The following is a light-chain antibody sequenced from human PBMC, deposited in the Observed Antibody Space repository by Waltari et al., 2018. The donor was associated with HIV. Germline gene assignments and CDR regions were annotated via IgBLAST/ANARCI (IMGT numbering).Light chain of an antibody. J-gene: IGLJ3*02. CDR1: RSNLGAGYD. CDR3: QSYDNGLSTWV. V-gene: IGLV1-40*01. Sequence: QSVLTQPPSVSGAPGQRVTISCSGRRSNLGAGYDVHWYQLLPGRDPKGVISSNSNRPSGVPGRFSGSKSGTSASLAITGLQAEDEGDYYCQSYDNGLSTWVFGGGTKLTVL. CDR2: SNS.